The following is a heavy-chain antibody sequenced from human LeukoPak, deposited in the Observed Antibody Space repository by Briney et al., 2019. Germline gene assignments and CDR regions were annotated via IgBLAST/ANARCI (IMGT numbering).Heavy chain of an antibody. J-gene: IGHJ4*02. CDR1: GFTFSSYG. Sequence: GGSLRLSCAASGFTFSSYGMHWVRQAPGKGLEWVAFIRYDGSNKYYADSVKGRFTISRDNSKNTLYLQMNSLRAEDTAVYYCAKDRGCSGGSCYPDDYWGQGTLVTVSS. CDR3: AKDRGCSGGSCYPDDY. V-gene: IGHV3-30*02. CDR2: IRYDGSNK. D-gene: IGHD2-15*01.